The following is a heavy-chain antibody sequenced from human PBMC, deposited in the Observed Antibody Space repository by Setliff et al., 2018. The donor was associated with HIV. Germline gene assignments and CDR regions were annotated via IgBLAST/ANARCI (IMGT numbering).Heavy chain of an antibody. CDR1: AFSFNNYY. V-gene: IGHV3-7*01. Sequence: SSETLSLSCIASAFSFNNYYMTWVRQAPGKGLEWVANINSDGTEKNYADSVRGRFTISRDNSKNSVYLQMNGLRVEDTAVYYCARLRINDYWGQGTPVTVSS. J-gene: IGHJ4*02. CDR3: ARLRINDY. CDR2: INSDGTEK.